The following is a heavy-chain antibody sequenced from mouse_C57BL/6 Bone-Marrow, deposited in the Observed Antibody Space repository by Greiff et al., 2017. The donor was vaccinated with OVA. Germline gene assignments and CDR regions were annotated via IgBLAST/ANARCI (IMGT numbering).Heavy chain of an antibody. CDR1: GYTFTSYW. V-gene: IGHV1-69*01. D-gene: IGHD1-1*01. CDR2: IDPSDSYT. Sequence: QVQLKQPGAELVMPGASVKLSCKASGYTFTSYWMHWVKQRPGQGLEWIGEIDPSDSYTNYNQKFKGKSTLTVDKSSSTAYMQLSSLTSEDSAVYYCASVYYGSDAMDYWGQGTSVTVSS. CDR3: ASVYYGSDAMDY. J-gene: IGHJ4*01.